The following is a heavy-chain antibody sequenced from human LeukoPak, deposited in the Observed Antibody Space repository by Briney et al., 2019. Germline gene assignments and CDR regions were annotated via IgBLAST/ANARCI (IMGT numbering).Heavy chain of an antibody. CDR3: ARDLLYYDSSGYHNWFDP. CDR2: ITSSSSYT. CDR1: GFTFSSYN. J-gene: IGHJ5*02. Sequence: PGGSLRLSCAASGFTFSSYNMNWVRQAPGKGLEWVSSITSSSSYTFYADSVKGRFTISRDNAKNSLYLQMNSLRAEDTAVYYCARDLLYYDSSGYHNWFDPWGQGTLVTVSS. D-gene: IGHD3-22*01. V-gene: IGHV3-21*01.